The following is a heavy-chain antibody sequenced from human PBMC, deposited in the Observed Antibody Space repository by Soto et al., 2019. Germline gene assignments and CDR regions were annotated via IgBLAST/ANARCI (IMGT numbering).Heavy chain of an antibody. CDR2: IIPLFGTT. V-gene: IGHV1-69*01. Sequence: QVQVVQSGVEVRRPGSSVKVSCKASGDTFKNCVISWVRQAPGQGLEWMGGIIPLFGTTDFAQRFQGRLTMTTDESTTTAYMELSRLRSEDTATYYCAAELGFGKLSVVWGQGTTVIVSS. CDR3: AAELGFGKLSVV. D-gene: IGHD3-10*01. J-gene: IGHJ6*02. CDR1: GDTFKNCV.